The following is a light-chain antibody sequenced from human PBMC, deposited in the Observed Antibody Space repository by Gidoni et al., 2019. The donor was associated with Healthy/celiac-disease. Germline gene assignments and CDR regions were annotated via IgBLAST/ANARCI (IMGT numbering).Light chain of an antibody. V-gene: IGKV1-27*01. J-gene: IGKJ1*01. CDR2: AAS. CDR1: QGISNY. Sequence: DINMNKSPSSLSASVGDRVTITCRASQGISNYLAWYQQKPGKVPKLLIYAASTLESGVPSRFSGSGSGTDFTLTISSLQPEDVATYYCQKYNSAPWTFGQGTKVEIK. CDR3: QKYNSAPWT.